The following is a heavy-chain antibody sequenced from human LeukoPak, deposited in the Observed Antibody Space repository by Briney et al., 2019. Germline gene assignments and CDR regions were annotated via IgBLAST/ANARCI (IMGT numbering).Heavy chain of an antibody. CDR2: IYYSGST. CDR1: GGSISSGDYY. Sequence: SQTLSLTCTVSGGSISSGDYYWSWIRQPPGKGLEWIGYIYYSGSTYYNPSLKSRVTISVDTSKNQFSLKLSSVTAADTAVYYCARRYYYDSSGYPTTHWCFDLWGRGTLVTVSS. V-gene: IGHV4-30-4*01. CDR3: ARRYYYDSSGYPTTHWCFDL. D-gene: IGHD3-22*01. J-gene: IGHJ2*01.